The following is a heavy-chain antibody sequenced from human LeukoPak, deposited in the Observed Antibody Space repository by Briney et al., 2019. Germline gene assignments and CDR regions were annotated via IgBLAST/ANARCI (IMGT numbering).Heavy chain of an antibody. CDR3: VSTLRFLPYRRFDY. D-gene: IGHD3-3*01. Sequence: SETLSLTCTVSGNSVRSSSFYWGWIRQPPGKGLEWVGSIYYSGSAYYNPSLKSRVTISGDASRNQFSLRLSSVTAADTAVYYCVSTLRFLPYRRFDYWGQGTLVTVSS. CDR1: GNSVRSSSFY. CDR2: IYYSGSA. V-gene: IGHV4-39*01. J-gene: IGHJ4*02.